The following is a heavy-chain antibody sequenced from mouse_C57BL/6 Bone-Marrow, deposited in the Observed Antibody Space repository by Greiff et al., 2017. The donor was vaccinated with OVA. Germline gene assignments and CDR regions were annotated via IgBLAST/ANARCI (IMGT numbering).Heavy chain of an antibody. J-gene: IGHJ2*01. CDR3: ARRGYGSSRDYFDY. CDR2: IYPRDGST. D-gene: IGHD1-1*01. CDR1: GYTFTSYD. V-gene: IGHV1-85*01. Sequence: QVQLQQSGPELVKPGASVKLSCKASGYTFTSYDINWVKQRPGQGLEWIGWIYPRDGSTKYNEKFKSKATLTVDTSSRTAYIELHSLTSEDSAVYFCARRGYGSSRDYFDYWGQGTTLTVSS.